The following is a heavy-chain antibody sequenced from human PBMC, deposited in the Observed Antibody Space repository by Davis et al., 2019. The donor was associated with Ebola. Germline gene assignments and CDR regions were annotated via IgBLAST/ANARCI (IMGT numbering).Heavy chain of an antibody. Sequence: GESLKISCAASGFTFSSYSMNWVRQAPGKGLEWVSSISSSSSYIYYADSVKGRFTISRDNAKNSLYLQMNSLRAEDTAVYYCARGPSIYCSSTSCYHFDYWGQGTLVTVSS. V-gene: IGHV3-21*01. D-gene: IGHD2-2*01. CDR2: ISSSSSYI. CDR3: ARGPSIYCSSTSCYHFDY. CDR1: GFTFSSYS. J-gene: IGHJ4*02.